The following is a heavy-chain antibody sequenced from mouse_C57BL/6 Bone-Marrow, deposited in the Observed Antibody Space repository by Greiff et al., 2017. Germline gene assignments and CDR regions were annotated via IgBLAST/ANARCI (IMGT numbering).Heavy chain of an antibody. CDR1: GYTFTSYW. J-gene: IGHJ2*01. CDR2: IDPSDSYT. CDR3: AKGSNSCYFDY. Sequence: QVQLQQPGAELVMPGASVKLSCKASGYTFTSYWMHWVKQRPGQGLEWIGEIDPSDSYTNYNQKFKGKSTLTLAKSSSTAYIQLNSQTSEDSAVDYCAKGSNSCYFDYWGQGTTLTVSS. V-gene: IGHV1-69*01. D-gene: IGHD2-5*01.